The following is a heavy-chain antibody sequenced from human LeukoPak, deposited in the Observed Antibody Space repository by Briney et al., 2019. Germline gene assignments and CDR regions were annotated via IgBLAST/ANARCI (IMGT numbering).Heavy chain of an antibody. V-gene: IGHV4-34*01. CDR1: GGSFSGYY. D-gene: IGHD6-6*01. J-gene: IGHJ5*02. CDR3: ARGLSSSSASNWFDP. Sequence: SETLSLTCAVYGGSFSGYYWSWIRQPPGKGLEWIGEINRSGSTNYNPSLKSRVTISVDTSKNQFSLKLSSVTAADTAVYYCARGLSSSSASNWFDPWGQGTLVTVSS. CDR2: INRSGST.